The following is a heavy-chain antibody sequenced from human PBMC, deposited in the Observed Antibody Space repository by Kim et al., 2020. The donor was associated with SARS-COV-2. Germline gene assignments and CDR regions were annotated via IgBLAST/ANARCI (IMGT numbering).Heavy chain of an antibody. CDR3: AREELRLGELQYYYYYYGMDV. V-gene: IGHV3-48*02. CDR2: ISSSSSTI. D-gene: IGHD3-16*01. CDR1: GFTFSSYS. Sequence: GGSLRLSCAASGFTFSSYSMNWVRQAPGKGLEWVSYISSSSSTIYYADSVKGRFTISRDNAKNSLYLQMNSLRDEDTAVYYCAREELRLGELQYYYYYYGMDVWGQGTTVTVSS. J-gene: IGHJ6*02.